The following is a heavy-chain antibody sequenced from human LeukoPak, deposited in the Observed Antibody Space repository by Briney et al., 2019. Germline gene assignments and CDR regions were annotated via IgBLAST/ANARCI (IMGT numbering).Heavy chain of an antibody. Sequence: SETLSLTCAVYGGSFSGYYWSWIRQPPGKGLEWIGEINHSGSTNYNPSLKSRVTISVDTSKNQFSLKLSSVTAADTAVYYCARDLILAAILFDPWGQGTLVTVSS. J-gene: IGHJ5*02. V-gene: IGHV4-34*01. CDR3: ARDLILAAILFDP. D-gene: IGHD2-15*01. CDR1: GGSFSGYY. CDR2: INHSGST.